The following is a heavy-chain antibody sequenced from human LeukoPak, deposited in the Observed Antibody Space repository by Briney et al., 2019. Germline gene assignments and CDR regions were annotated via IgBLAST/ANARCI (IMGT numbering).Heavy chain of an antibody. V-gene: IGHV4-28*01. CDR3: AQAGRDYYDSSGSLKDAFDI. D-gene: IGHD3-22*01. CDR1: GYSISGSSW. Sequence: SETLSLTCAVSGYSISGSSWWGWIRQPPGKGLEWIGYIYYSGSTYYNPSLKSRVTMSVDTSKNQFSLELSSVTAVDTAVYYCAQAGRDYYDSSGSLKDAFDIWGQGTMVTVSS. J-gene: IGHJ3*02. CDR2: IYYSGST.